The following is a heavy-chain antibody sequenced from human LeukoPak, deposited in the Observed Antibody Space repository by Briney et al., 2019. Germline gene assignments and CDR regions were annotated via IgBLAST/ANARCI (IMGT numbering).Heavy chain of an antibody. CDR3: ARRVAMVPYNWFDP. CDR1: GGSISSGSYY. CDR2: IYTSGST. D-gene: IGHD5-18*01. J-gene: IGHJ5*02. V-gene: IGHV4-61*02. Sequence: PSETLSLTCTVSGGSISSGSYYWSWIRQPAGKGLEWIGRIYTSGSTNYNPSLKSRVTISVDTSKNQFSLKLSSVTAADAAVYYCARRVAMVPYNWFDPWGQGTLVTVSS.